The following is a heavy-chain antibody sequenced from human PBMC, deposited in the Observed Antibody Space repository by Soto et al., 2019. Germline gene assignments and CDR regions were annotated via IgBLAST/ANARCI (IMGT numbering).Heavy chain of an antibody. J-gene: IGHJ4*02. V-gene: IGHV3-9*01. Sequence: GGSLRLSCAASGFTFDDYAMHWVRQAPGKGLDWVSGIIWNSGSIGYADSVKGRFTISRDNAKNSLYLKMNSLRAEDTALYYCAKDKGIVGDHAFDYWGQGTLVTVSS. CDR3: AKDKGIVGDHAFDY. D-gene: IGHD1-26*01. CDR1: GFTFDDYA. CDR2: IIWNSGSI.